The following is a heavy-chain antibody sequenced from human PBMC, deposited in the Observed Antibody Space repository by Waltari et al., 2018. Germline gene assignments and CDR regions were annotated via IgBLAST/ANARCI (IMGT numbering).Heavy chain of an antibody. CDR1: GGSITTSRHY. CDR3: ATYVGASVGTAAFDV. J-gene: IGHJ3*01. CDR2: ISYSGAP. D-gene: IGHD3-16*01. V-gene: IGHV4-39*01. Sequence: QLHLQESGPGLVKPSETLSLTCSVSGGSITTSRHYWGWIRQPPGKGLEWTGTISYSGAPSSNPSLRGRVTISLDTSKNQFSLKLNSVTAADTAVYYCATYVGASVGTAAFDVWGQGTMVTVSS.